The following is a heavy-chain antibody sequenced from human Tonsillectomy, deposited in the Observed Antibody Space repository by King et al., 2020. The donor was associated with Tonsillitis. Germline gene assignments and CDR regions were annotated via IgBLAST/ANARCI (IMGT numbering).Heavy chain of an antibody. CDR1: GYTFTGYY. CDR3: AREPAYSYGPSPYWYFDL. J-gene: IGHJ2*01. CDR2: INPDSGGT. V-gene: IGHV1-2*02. Sequence: QLVQSGAEVKRPGASVKVSCKASGYTFTGYYMHWVRQAPGQGLEWMGWINPDSGGTSYAQNFQGRVTLTRDTSISTAYMELSRLRSDDTAVYYCAREPAYSYGPSPYWYFDLWGRGTLVTVSS. D-gene: IGHD5-18*01.